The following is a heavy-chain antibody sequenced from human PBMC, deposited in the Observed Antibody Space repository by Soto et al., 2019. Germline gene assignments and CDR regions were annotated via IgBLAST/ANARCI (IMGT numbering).Heavy chain of an antibody. D-gene: IGHD2-15*01. CDR1: GFTFSSYG. CDR2: IWYDGSNK. Sequence: QVQLVESGGGVVQPGRSLRLSCAASGFTFSSYGMHWVRQAPGKGLEWVAVIWYDGSNKYYADSVKGRFTISRDNSKNTLYLQMNRLRAEDTAVYYCARDKGGEVVAATPWFDPWGQGTLVTVSS. V-gene: IGHV3-33*01. CDR3: ARDKGGEVVAATPWFDP. J-gene: IGHJ5*02.